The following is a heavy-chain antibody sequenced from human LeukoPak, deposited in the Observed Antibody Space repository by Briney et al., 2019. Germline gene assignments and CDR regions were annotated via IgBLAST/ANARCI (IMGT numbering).Heavy chain of an antibody. Sequence: SVKVSCKASGGTFSSYAISWVRQAPGQGLEWMGGIIPIFGTANYAQKFQGIVTITTDESTSTAYMELSSLRSEDTAVYYCARNPIFDSAFDYWGQGTLVTVSS. CDR2: IIPIFGTA. CDR3: ARNPIFDSAFDY. V-gene: IGHV1-69*05. J-gene: IGHJ4*02. CDR1: GGTFSSYA. D-gene: IGHD5/OR15-5a*01.